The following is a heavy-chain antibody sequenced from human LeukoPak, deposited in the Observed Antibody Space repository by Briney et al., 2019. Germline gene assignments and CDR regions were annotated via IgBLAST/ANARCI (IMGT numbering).Heavy chain of an antibody. J-gene: IGHJ4*02. D-gene: IGHD3-10*01. CDR1: GFTLSNFW. V-gene: IGHV3-48*03. CDR2: ISSSGSTI. Sequence: GGSLRLSCAASGFTLSNFWMSWVRQAPGKGLEWVSYISSSGSTIYYADSVKGRFTISRDNAKNSLYLQMNSLRAEDTAVYYCARVARFGEDNFDYWGQGTLVTVSS. CDR3: ARVARFGEDNFDY.